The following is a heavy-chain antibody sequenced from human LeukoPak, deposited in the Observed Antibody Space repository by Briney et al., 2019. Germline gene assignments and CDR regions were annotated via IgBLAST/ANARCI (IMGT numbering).Heavy chain of an antibody. J-gene: IGHJ3*02. Sequence: SQTLSLTCTVSGGSINSGGYSWSWIRQPPGKGLEWIGYIYHSGSTYYNPSLKSRVTISVDRSKNQFSLKLSSVTAADTAVYYCARVDYYDSSGLNAFDIWGQGTMVTVSS. V-gene: IGHV4-30-2*01. D-gene: IGHD3-22*01. CDR1: GGSINSGGYS. CDR2: IYHSGST. CDR3: ARVDYYDSSGLNAFDI.